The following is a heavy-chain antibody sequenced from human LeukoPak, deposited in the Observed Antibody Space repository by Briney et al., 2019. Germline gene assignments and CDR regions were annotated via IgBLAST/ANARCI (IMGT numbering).Heavy chain of an antibody. J-gene: IGHJ4*02. V-gene: IGHV3-7*03. D-gene: IGHD3-16*01. CDR1: GFTFSNYW. CDR2: IKQDGSEK. CDR3: ARDLSWGRPTY. Sequence: PGGSLRLSCAASGFTFSNYWMSWVRQAPGKGLEWVASIKQDGSEKYYVDSVKGRFTISRDNAKNSLYLQMNSLRAEDTAVYYCARDLSWGRPTYWGQGTLVTVSS.